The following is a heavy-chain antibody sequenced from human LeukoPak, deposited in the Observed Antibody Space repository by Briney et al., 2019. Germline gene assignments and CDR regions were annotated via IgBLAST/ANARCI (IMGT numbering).Heavy chain of an antibody. CDR3: ARASLWDYDSSGYYEF. CDR1: GYTFTGYY. D-gene: IGHD3-22*01. J-gene: IGHJ4*02. CDR2: INPNSGGT. Sequence: GASVKVSCKASGYTFTGYYMHWVRQAPGQGLEWMGWINPNSGGTNYAQKLKGRVTMTTDTSTSTACMELRSLRSDDTAVYYCARASLWDYDSSGYYEFWGQGNLVTVSS. V-gene: IGHV1-2*02.